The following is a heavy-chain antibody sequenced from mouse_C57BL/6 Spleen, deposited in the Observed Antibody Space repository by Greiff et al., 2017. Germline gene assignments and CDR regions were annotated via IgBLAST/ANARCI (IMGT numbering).Heavy chain of an antibody. D-gene: IGHD1-1*01. CDR3: ARSDYYGSSSFDY. CDR2: IDPEDGET. J-gene: IGHJ2*01. V-gene: IGHV14-2*01. Sequence: EVQLQQSGAELVKPGASVTLSCTASGFNITDYYMHWVKQRTEQGLEWIGRIDPEDGETKYAPKFPGKATITADTSSNTAYLQLSSLTSEDTAVYYCARSDYYGSSSFDYWGQGTTLTVSS. CDR1: GFNITDYY.